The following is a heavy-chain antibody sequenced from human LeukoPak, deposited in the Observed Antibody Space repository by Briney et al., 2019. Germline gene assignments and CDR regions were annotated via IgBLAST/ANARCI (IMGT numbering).Heavy chain of an antibody. CDR2: MYYSGST. Sequence: SETLSLTCTVSGGPISSNYWSWIRQPPGKGLEWIGYMYYSGSTNYNPSLKSRATISVDTSKNQFSLKLSSVTAADTAVYYCARSLSGYDFDYWGQGTLVTVSS. V-gene: IGHV4-59*01. CDR3: ARSLSGYDFDY. D-gene: IGHD5-12*01. J-gene: IGHJ4*02. CDR1: GGPISSNY.